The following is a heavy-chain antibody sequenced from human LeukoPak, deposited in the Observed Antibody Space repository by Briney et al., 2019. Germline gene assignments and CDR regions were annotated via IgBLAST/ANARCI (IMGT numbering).Heavy chain of an antibody. CDR2: IDSGGYT. J-gene: IGHJ4*02. CDR1: RFTVSSSY. CDR3: ARGGSGWYAFDS. V-gene: IGHV3-66*01. Sequence: PGGSLRLSCAASRFTVSSSYMNWVRQAPGKGLEWASLIDSGGYTYYADSVKGRFTISRDNSKNTLYLQMSSLRVEDTAVYYCARGGSGWYAFDSWGQGTLVTVSS. D-gene: IGHD6-19*01.